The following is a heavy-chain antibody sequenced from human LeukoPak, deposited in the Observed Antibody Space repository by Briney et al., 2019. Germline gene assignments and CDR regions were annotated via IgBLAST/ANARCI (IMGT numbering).Heavy chain of an antibody. D-gene: IGHD4-11*01. CDR1: GDSVSSNSAA. Sequence: SQTLSLTCAISGDSVSSNSAAWNWIRQSPSRGLEWLGRTYYRSKWYNDYAVSVKSRITINPGTSKNQFALQLNSVTPEDTAVYYCARATITTHGMDVWGQGTTVTVSS. CDR3: ARATITTHGMDV. V-gene: IGHV6-1*01. CDR2: TYYRSKWYN. J-gene: IGHJ6*02.